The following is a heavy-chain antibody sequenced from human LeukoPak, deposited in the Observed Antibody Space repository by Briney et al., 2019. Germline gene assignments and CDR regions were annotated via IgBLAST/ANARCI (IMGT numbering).Heavy chain of an antibody. J-gene: IGHJ4*02. CDR3: AKDKTRGPGDY. CDR1: GFTFDDYS. CDR2: ISEDGGDT. D-gene: IGHD1-14*01. V-gene: IGHV3-43*02. Sequence: GGSLRLSCAASGFTFDDYSMSWVRQAPGKGLEWVSHISEDGGDTWYADSVKGRFTISRDNSKNSLYLQMNSLRAEDTAFYYCAKDKTRGPGDYWGRGTLVTVSS.